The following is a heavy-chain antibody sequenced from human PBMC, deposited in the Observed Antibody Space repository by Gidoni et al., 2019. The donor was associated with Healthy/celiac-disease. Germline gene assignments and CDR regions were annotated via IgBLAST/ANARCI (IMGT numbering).Heavy chain of an antibody. V-gene: IGHV3-23*01. J-gene: IGHJ4*02. CDR2: ISGSGGTT. D-gene: IGHD4-17*01. CDR1: DFTCSSYD. CDR3: AKSEYGDYDFDY. Sequence: EVQLLESGGGLVQAGGCLSVYCADSDFTCSSYDMRWVGQATGKGLEWVAAISGSGGTTYYPDSVKVRSTISRDKSKITLCLQMYSLRAEDTAVYYCAKSEYGDYDFDYWGQGTLVTVSS.